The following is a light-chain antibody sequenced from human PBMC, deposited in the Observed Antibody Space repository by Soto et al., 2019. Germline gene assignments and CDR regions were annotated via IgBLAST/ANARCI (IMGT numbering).Light chain of an antibody. J-gene: IGLJ3*02. CDR3: QSYDNSLSGWL. CDR2: GNS. V-gene: IGLV1-40*01. Sequence: QPVLTQPPSVSGAPGQRVTISCTGSSSNIGAGYDVHWYQQLPGTAPKLLIYGNSNRPSGVPDRFSGSKSGTSASLAITGLQAEDEADYSCQSYDNSLSGWLFGGGSKLTGL. CDR1: SSNIGAGYD.